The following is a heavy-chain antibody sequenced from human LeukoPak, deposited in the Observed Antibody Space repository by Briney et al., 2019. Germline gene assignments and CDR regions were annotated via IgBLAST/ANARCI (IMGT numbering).Heavy chain of an antibody. Sequence: SGPTLVNPTPALTLTCTFSGFSLSTSGVGVGWSRQPPVKALEWLALIYWDDDKRYSPSLKSRLTITKDTSKNQVVLTMTNMDPVDTATYYCAHRQVWGDYVSWFDPWGQGTLVTVSS. CDR2: IYWDDDK. V-gene: IGHV2-5*02. CDR3: AHRQVWGDYVSWFDP. D-gene: IGHD4-17*01. J-gene: IGHJ5*02. CDR1: GFSLSTSGVG.